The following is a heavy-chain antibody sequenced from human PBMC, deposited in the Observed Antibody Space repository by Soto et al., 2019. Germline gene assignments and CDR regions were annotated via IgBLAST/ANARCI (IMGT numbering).Heavy chain of an antibody. CDR2: IFYSGST. V-gene: IGHV4-39*01. J-gene: IGHJ3*02. Sequence: SETLSLTCTVSGGSISSSRYYWGWIRQPPGKGLEWIGSIFYSGSTYHNPSLKSRVTISVDTSKDQFSLKLSSVTAADTAVYYCARPPTASLDAFDIWGQGTMVTVSS. CDR3: ARPPTASLDAFDI. CDR1: GGSISSSRYY.